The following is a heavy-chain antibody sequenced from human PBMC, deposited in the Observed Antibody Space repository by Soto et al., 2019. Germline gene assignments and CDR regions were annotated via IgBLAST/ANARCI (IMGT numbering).Heavy chain of an antibody. CDR2: ISGSGGST. Sequence: HPGGSLRLSCAASGFTFSSYAMSWVRQAPGKGLEWVSAISGSGGSTYYADSVKGRFTISRDNSKNTLYLQMNSLRAEDTAVYYCAKEAGHYYYDSSGYYPGLVDYWGQGTLVTVSS. CDR3: AKEAGHYYYDSSGYYPGLVDY. CDR1: GFTFSSYA. D-gene: IGHD3-22*01. J-gene: IGHJ4*02. V-gene: IGHV3-23*01.